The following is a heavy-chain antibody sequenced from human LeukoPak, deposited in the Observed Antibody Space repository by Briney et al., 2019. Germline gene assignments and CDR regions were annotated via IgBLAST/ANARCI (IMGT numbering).Heavy chain of an antibody. D-gene: IGHD6-13*01. CDR3: ARVGHSSSWIYYFDY. V-gene: IGHV3-30-3*01. Sequence: PGGSLRLSCAASGFTFSSYGMHWVRQAPGKGLEWVAVISYDGSNKYYADSVKGRFTISRDNSKNTLYLQMNSLRAEDTAVYYCARVGHSSSWIYYFDYWGQGTLVTVSS. CDR1: GFTFSSYG. J-gene: IGHJ4*02. CDR2: ISYDGSNK.